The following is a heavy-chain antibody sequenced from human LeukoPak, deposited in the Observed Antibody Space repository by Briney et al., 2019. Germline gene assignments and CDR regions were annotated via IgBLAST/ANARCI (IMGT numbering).Heavy chain of an antibody. D-gene: IGHD3-3*01. V-gene: IGHV1-46*01. CDR2: INPSGGST. Sequence: ASVKVSCKASGYTFTSYYMHWVRQAPGQGLEWMGIINPSGGSTSYAQKFQGGVTVTRDTSTSTVYMELSSLRSEDTAVYYCARDLYEYYDFWSGYYSRWYYYYYGMDVWGQGTTVTVSS. CDR1: GYTFTSYY. J-gene: IGHJ6*02. CDR3: ARDLYEYYDFWSGYYSRWYYYYYGMDV.